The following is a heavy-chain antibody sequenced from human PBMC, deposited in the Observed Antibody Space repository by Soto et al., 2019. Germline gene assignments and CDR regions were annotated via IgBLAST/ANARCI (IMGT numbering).Heavy chain of an antibody. Sequence: QVQLQESGPGLVKPSQTLSLTCTVSGGSISSGGYYWSWIRQHPGKGLEWIGYIYYSGSTYYNPSLKSRVTISVDTSKNQFSLKLSSVTAADTAVYYCARDSSCYPSYWYFDLWGRGTLVTVSS. J-gene: IGHJ2*01. CDR2: IYYSGST. D-gene: IGHD3-22*01. CDR1: GGSISSGGYY. CDR3: ARDSSCYPSYWYFDL. V-gene: IGHV4-31*03.